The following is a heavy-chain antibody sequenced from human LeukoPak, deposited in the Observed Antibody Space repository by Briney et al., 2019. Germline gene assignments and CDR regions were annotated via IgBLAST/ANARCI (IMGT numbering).Heavy chain of an antibody. J-gene: IGHJ5*02. Sequence: GGPLRLSCAASGFTLNSYWMHWVRHAPGKGLLSVSRMSGDGRSTSYADSVKGRFTISRDNAKNTLYLQMDSLRGEDTAVYYCASGYYGSGSYLTPWGQGTLVTVSS. CDR3: ASGYYGSGSYLTP. CDR2: MSGDGRST. D-gene: IGHD3-10*01. CDR1: GFTLNSYW. V-gene: IGHV3-74*01.